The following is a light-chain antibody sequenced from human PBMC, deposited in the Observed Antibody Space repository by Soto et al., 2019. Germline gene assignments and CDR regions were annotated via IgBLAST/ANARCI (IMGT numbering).Light chain of an antibody. V-gene: IGLV2-23*01. CDR3: CSYAGSSTHVV. CDR1: SSDVGSYNL. J-gene: IGLJ2*01. Sequence: QSVLTQPPSASGTPGQRVTISCSGTSSDVGSYNLVSWYQQHPGKAPKLMIYEGSKRPSGVSNRFSGSKSGNTASLTISGLQAEDEADYYCCSYAGSSTHVVFGGGTKVTVL. CDR2: EGS.